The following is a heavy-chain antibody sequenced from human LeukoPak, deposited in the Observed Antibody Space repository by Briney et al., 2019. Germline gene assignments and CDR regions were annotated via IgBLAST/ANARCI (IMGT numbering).Heavy chain of an antibody. Sequence: EASVKVSCKASGYTFTSYDINWVRQATGQGLEWMGWMNPNSGNTGYAQKFQGRVTMTRNTSISTAYMELSSLRSEDTAVYYCARGHRGVPRHYYYYYYMDVWGKGTTVTISS. CDR2: MNPNSGNT. V-gene: IGHV1-8*01. CDR1: GYTFTSYD. J-gene: IGHJ6*03. D-gene: IGHD3-10*01. CDR3: ARGHRGVPRHYYYYYYMDV.